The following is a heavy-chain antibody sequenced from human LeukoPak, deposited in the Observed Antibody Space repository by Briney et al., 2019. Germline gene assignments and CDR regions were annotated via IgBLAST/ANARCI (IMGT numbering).Heavy chain of an antibody. CDR3: ARGGKYYDFWSGYYSSLPSGYYYYYYMDV. Sequence: GASVKVSCKASGGTFSSYAISWVRQAPGQGLEWMGGIIPIFGTANYAQKFQGRVTITADKSTSTAYMELSSLRSEDTAVYYCARGGKYYDFWSGYYSSLPSGYYYYYYMDVWGKGTTVTASS. D-gene: IGHD3-3*01. J-gene: IGHJ6*03. CDR2: IIPIFGTA. V-gene: IGHV1-69*06. CDR1: GGTFSSYA.